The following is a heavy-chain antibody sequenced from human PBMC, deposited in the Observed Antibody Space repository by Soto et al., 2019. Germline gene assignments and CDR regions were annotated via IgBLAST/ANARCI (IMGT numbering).Heavy chain of an antibody. D-gene: IGHD6-13*01. J-gene: IGHJ5*02. Sequence: SETLSLTCAVYGGSFSGYYWRWIRQPPGKGLEWIGEINHSGSTNYNPSLKSRVTISVDTSKNQFSLKLSTVTAADTAVYYCARGGGSSSEPNWFDPWGQGTLVTVSS. CDR3: ARGGGSSSEPNWFDP. CDR1: GGSFSGYY. CDR2: INHSGST. V-gene: IGHV4-34*01.